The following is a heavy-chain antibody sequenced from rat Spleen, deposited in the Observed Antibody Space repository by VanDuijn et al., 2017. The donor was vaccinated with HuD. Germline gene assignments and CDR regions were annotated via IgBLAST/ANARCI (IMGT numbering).Heavy chain of an antibody. Sequence: EVQLVESGGGLVQPGRSLKLSCAASGFTFSLYGMHWIRQAPTRGLEWVASITPSGNSSYYRASVKGRFTISRDNAKGTLYLQMDSLRSEDTATYYCARLTTVVDSFDYWGQGVMVTVSS. CDR2: ITPSGNSS. V-gene: IGHV5-19*01. J-gene: IGHJ2*01. D-gene: IGHD1-1*01. CDR1: GFTFSLYG. CDR3: ARLTTVVDSFDY.